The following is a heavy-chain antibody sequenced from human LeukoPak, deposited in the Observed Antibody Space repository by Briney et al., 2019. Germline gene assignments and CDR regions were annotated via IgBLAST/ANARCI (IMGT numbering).Heavy chain of an antibody. CDR2: ISGSGGST. Sequence: GGSLRLSCAASEFTFTTYVMNWVRQAPGKGLEWVSAISGSGGSTYYADSVKGRFTISRDNSKNTLYLQMNSLRAEDTAVYYCAKERITMIVVVTPDYWGQGTPVTVSS. D-gene: IGHD3-22*01. J-gene: IGHJ4*02. V-gene: IGHV3-23*01. CDR3: AKERITMIVVVTPDY. CDR1: EFTFTTYV.